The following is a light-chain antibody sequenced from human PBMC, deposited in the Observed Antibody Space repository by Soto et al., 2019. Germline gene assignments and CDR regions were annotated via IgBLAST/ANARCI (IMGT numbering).Light chain of an antibody. CDR3: QQYGSSPTWT. CDR1: QSVSSSY. V-gene: IGKV3-20*01. J-gene: IGKJ1*01. CDR2: GAS. Sequence: IVLTQSPGTLSLSPGERVTLSCRASQSVSSSYLAWYQQKPGQAPRLLIYGASSRATGIPDRFSGSGSGTDFTLTISRLEPEDFAVYYCQQYGSSPTWTFGQGTKVEI.